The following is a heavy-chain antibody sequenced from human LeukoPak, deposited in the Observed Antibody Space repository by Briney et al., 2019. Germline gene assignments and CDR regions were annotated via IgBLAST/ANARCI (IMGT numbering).Heavy chain of an antibody. J-gene: IGHJ6*02. CDR3: ARAKMNTMVRGVIHYYGMDV. D-gene: IGHD3-10*01. CDR2: ISSSSSYI. V-gene: IGHV3-21*01. Sequence: GGSLRLSCAASGFTFSSYSMNWVRQAPGKGLEWVSSISSSSSYICYADSVKGRFTISRDNAKNSLYLQMNSLRAEDTAVYYCARAKMNTMVRGVIHYYGMDVWGQGTTVTVSS. CDR1: GFTFSSYS.